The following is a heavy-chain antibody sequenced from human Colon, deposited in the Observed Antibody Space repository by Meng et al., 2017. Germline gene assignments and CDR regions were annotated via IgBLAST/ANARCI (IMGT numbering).Heavy chain of an antibody. CDR1: VVSVNSGIYY. Sequence: QGQLQESGSGLVRPSETLSLTCNVSVVSVNSGIYYWNWIRQPPGKTLEWIGYIYSSGITTYNPSLKSRVTISLDTPKNQFSLKLTSVTAADTAVYYCAREGPIAVAGYDYWGQGTLVTVSS. J-gene: IGHJ4*01. CDR3: AREGPIAVAGYDY. D-gene: IGHD6-19*01. V-gene: IGHV4-61*01. CDR2: IYSSGIT.